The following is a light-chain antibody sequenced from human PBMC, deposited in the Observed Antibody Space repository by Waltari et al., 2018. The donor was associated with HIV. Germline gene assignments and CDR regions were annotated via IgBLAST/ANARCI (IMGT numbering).Light chain of an antibody. CDR3: AVWDGSLSAWL. Sequence: QSVLTQSPSTSASPGQRVTISCSGTSSNIGNNFVSWYQRLPGTAPKLLIFRNNHRPSGVPDRFSGSKSDTSASLVISVLRSEDEAEYFCAVWDGSLSAWLFGGGTKVAVL. J-gene: IGLJ3*02. V-gene: IGLV1-47*01. CDR1: SSNIGNNF. CDR2: RNN.